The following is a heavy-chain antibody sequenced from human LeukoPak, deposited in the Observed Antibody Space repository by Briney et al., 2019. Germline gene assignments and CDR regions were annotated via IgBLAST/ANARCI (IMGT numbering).Heavy chain of an antibody. D-gene: IGHD4-17*01. CDR2: IYSGGST. J-gene: IGHJ4*02. CDR1: GFTVSSNY. CDR3: ARGPTTVINYFDC. V-gene: IGHV3-53*01. Sequence: GGSLRPSCAASGFTVSSNYMNWVRQAPRKGLEWVSVIYSGGSTYYADSVKGRFTISRDNSKNTLYLQMNSLRAEDTAVYYCARGPTTVINYFDCWGQGTLVTVSS.